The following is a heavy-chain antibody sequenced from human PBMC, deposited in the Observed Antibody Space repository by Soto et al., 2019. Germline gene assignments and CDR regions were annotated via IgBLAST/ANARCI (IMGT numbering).Heavy chain of an antibody. CDR2: IGSSDNII. J-gene: IGHJ4*02. D-gene: IGHD3-22*01. CDR1: GFTFSDYY. CDR3: ARDLGYYESSGYFDY. Sequence: GGSLRLSCAASGFTFSDYYMSWIRQAPGKGLEWVSYIGSSDNIIYYADSVKGRFTISRDNAKNSLYLQMDSLRAEDTAVYYCARDLGYYESSGYFDYWGQGTLVTVSS. V-gene: IGHV3-11*01.